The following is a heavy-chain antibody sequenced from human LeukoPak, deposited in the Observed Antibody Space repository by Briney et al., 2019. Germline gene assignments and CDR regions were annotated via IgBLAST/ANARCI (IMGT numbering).Heavy chain of an antibody. V-gene: IGHV4-34*01. D-gene: IGHD2-15*01. CDR1: GGSFSGYY. CDR2: INHSGST. CDR3: ARIYCSGGSCSDAFDI. Sequence: SETLSLTCAVYGGSFSGYYWSWIRQPPGKGLEWIGEINHSGSTNYNPSLKSRVTISVDTSKNQFSLKLSSVTAADTAVYYCARIYCSGGSCSDAFDIWGQGTMVTVSS. J-gene: IGHJ3*02.